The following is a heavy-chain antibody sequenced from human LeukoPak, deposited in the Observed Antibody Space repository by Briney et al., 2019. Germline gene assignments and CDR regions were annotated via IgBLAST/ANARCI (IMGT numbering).Heavy chain of an antibody. D-gene: IGHD6-6*01. CDR2: IYYSGST. V-gene: IGHV4-59*01. CDR1: GGSISSYY. CDR3: ARGDRSSSILEDAFDL. J-gene: IGHJ3*01. Sequence: SETLSLTCTVSGGSISSYYWGWIRQPPGKGLEWIGYIYYSGSTDYNPSLKGRVTISVDTSKNQFSLKLSSVTAADTAAYYCARGDRSSSILEDAFDLWGPGTMVSVSS.